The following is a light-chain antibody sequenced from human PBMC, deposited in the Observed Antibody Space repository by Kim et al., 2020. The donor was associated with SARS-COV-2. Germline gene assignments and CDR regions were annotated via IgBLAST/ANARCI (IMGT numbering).Light chain of an antibody. CDR1: QSISTY. CDR3: QQSYGISWT. CDR2: AAS. J-gene: IGKJ1*01. Sequence: DIQMTQSPSSLSAYVGDRVTITCRASQSISTYLNWFQQKPGKPPKLLIYAASSLQRGVPSRFSGSGSGTDFTLTISSLQAEDFASYFCQQSYGISWTFGQGTKVDIK. V-gene: IGKV1-39*01.